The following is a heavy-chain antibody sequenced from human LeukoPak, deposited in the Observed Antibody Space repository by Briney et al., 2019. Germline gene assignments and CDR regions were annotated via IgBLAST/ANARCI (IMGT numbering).Heavy chain of an antibody. CDR3: ANLVAGDDY. J-gene: IGHJ4*02. CDR1: GFIFDDYG. V-gene: IGHV3-9*01. CDR2: ISWNSGSK. D-gene: IGHD2-2*01. Sequence: PGRSLRLSCAASGFIFDDYGMHWVRQAPGKGLEWVSGISWNSGSKEYADSVKGRFTISRDNAKNSLYLQMNSLRVEDTAVYYCANLVAGDDYWGQGTLVTVSS.